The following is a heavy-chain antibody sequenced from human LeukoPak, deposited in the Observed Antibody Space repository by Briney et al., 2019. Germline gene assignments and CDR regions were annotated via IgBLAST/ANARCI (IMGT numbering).Heavy chain of an antibody. CDR2: INPGGNEI. CDR1: GFTFFHYA. V-gene: IGHV3-7*01. CDR3: MCWGTDNH. D-gene: IGHD7-27*01. Sequence: GGSLRLSCTASGFTFFHYAMNWVRQAPGKGLEWVANINPGGNEIRSVDSVKGRSIISRDNAKNSLDLQMSSLRVEDTAVYYCMCWGTDNHWGQGILVTVSS. J-gene: IGHJ4*02.